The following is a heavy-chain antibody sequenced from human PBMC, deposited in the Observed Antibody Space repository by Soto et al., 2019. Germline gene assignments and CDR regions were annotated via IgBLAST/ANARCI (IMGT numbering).Heavy chain of an antibody. CDR2: IDPSDSYT. D-gene: IGHD3-22*01. V-gene: IGHV5-10-1*01. Sequence: KPGESLKISCKGSGYSFTSYWISWVRQMPGKGLEWMGRIDPSDSYTNYSPSFQGHVTISADKSISTAYLQWSSLKASDTAMYYCARLNSSGYYYAISAFDYWGQGTLVTVSS. J-gene: IGHJ4*02. CDR3: ARLNSSGYYYAISAFDY. CDR1: GYSFTSYW.